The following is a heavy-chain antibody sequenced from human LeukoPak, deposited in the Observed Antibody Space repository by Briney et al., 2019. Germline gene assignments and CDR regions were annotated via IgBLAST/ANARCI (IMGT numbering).Heavy chain of an antibody. CDR2: IGAGGGST. D-gene: IGHD3-9*01. CDR1: GFTFSSYA. CDR3: AKAEGYDILTGLDY. V-gene: IGHV3-23*01. Sequence: GGSLRLSCATSGFTFSSYAMGWVRQAPGKGLEWVSGIGAGGGSTYYADSVKGRFTISRDNSKNTLYLQMNSLRTEDTAVYYCAKAEGYDILTGLDYWGQGTLVTVSS. J-gene: IGHJ4*02.